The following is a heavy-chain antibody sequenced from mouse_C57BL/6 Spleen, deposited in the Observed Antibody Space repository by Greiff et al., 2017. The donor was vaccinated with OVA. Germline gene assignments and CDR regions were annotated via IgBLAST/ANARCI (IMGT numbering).Heavy chain of an antibody. CDR3: ARDGSSYYYAMDY. V-gene: IGHV1-53*01. J-gene: IGHJ4*01. CDR1: GYTFTSYW. D-gene: IGHD1-1*01. CDR2: INPSNGGT. Sequence: QVQLQQPGTELVKPGASVKLSCKASGYTFTSYWMHWVKQRPGQGLEWIGNINPSNGGTNYNEKFKSKATLTVDKSSSTAYMQRSSLTSEDSAVYYCARDGSSYYYAMDYWGQGTSVTVSS.